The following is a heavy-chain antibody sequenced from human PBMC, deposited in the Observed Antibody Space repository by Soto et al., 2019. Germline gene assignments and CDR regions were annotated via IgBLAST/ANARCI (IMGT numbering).Heavy chain of an antibody. CDR1: GGTFRSYA. V-gene: IGHV1-69*01. J-gene: IGHJ6*02. Sequence: QVQLVQSGAEVREPGSSVKVSCEASGGTFRSYAINWVRQAPGQGLEWIGGIIPMFGKPNYAEKFLGRVTISADESTRTAYMEVTRLKSEDTAVYYCARSMETNYFYCMDVWGLGTTVTVSS. D-gene: IGHD2-8*01. CDR3: ARSMETNYFYCMDV. CDR2: IIPMFGKP.